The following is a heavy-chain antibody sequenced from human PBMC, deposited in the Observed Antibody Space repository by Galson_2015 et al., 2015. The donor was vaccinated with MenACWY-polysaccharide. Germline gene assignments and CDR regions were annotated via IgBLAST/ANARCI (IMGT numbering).Heavy chain of an antibody. V-gene: IGHV7-4-1*02. CDR3: ARDLYYYDSSGVGYYGMDV. J-gene: IGHJ6*02. Sequence: SVKVSCKASGHTFTSYAMNWVRQAPGQGLEWMGWINTNTGNPTYAQGFTERFVFSLDTSVSTAYLQISSLKAEDTAVYYCARDLYYYDSSGVGYYGMDVWGQGTTVTVSS. D-gene: IGHD3-22*01. CDR2: INTNTGNP. CDR1: GHTFTSYA.